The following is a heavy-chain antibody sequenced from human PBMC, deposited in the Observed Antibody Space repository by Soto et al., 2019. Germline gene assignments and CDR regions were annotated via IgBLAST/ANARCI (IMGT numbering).Heavy chain of an antibody. D-gene: IGHD2-2*01. Sequence: SETLSLTCTVSGGSVSSGSYYWSWIRQPPGKGLEWIGYIYYSGSTNYNPSPKSRVTISVDTSKNQFSLKLSFVTAADTAVYYCAIFDCSSTSCPNRIHNWFDPWGQGTLVTVSS. CDR2: IYYSGST. J-gene: IGHJ5*02. CDR1: GGSVSSGSYY. V-gene: IGHV4-61*01. CDR3: AIFDCSSTSCPNRIHNWFDP.